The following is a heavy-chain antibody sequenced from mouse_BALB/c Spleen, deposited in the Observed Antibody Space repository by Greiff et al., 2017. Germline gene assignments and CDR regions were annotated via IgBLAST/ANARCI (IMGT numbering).Heavy chain of an antibody. CDR1: GFTFSDYY. Sequence: EVMLVESGGGLVKPGGSLKLSCAASGFTFSDYYMYWVRQTPEKRLEWVATISDGGSYTYYPDSVKGRFTISRDNAKNNLYLQMSSLKSEDTAMYYCARDPRPETVDGNYAFAYWGQGTLVTVSA. J-gene: IGHJ3*01. D-gene: IGHD2-1*01. V-gene: IGHV5-4*02. CDR2: ISDGGSYT. CDR3: ARDPRPETVDGNYAFAY.